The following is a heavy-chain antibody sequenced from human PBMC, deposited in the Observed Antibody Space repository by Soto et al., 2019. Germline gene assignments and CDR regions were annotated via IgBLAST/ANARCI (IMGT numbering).Heavy chain of an antibody. Sequence: EVQLLESGGGLVQPGGSLRLSCAASGFTFSSYAMSWVRQAPGKGLEWVSAISGSGGSTYYADSVQGRFTISRDNSKNTLYLQMNSMRAEDTAVYYCAKHPVVVVVAATTPPYYYGMDVWGQGTTVTVSS. J-gene: IGHJ6*02. CDR3: AKHPVVVVVAATTPPYYYGMDV. CDR2: ISGSGGST. D-gene: IGHD2-15*01. V-gene: IGHV3-23*01. CDR1: GFTFSSYA.